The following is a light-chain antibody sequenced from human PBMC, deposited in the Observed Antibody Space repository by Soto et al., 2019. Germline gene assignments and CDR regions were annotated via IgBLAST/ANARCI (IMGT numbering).Light chain of an antibody. Sequence: DIQLTQSPSFVSASEGDRVTIACRPSQGITNLLAWYQQKPGRAPKLLISFASSLDSEVPSRFSGSGSGTEFILTISSLQPEDTATYYCQQFNSYPRTFGQGTKVEIK. J-gene: IGKJ1*01. CDR1: QGITNL. CDR3: QQFNSYPRT. V-gene: IGKV1-9*01. CDR2: FAS.